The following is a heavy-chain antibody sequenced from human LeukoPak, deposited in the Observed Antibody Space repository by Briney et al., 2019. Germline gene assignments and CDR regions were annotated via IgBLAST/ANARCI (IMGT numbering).Heavy chain of an antibody. V-gene: IGHV3-33*01. Sequence: GRSLRLSCAASGFTFSSYGMHWVRQAPGKGLEWVAVIWYDGSNKYYADSVKGRFTISRDNSKNTLYLQMNSLRAEDTAVYYCADNMVRGVPIPWGQGTLVTVSS. CDR3: ADNMVRGVPIP. CDR1: GFTFSSYG. D-gene: IGHD3-10*01. CDR2: IWYDGSNK. J-gene: IGHJ5*02.